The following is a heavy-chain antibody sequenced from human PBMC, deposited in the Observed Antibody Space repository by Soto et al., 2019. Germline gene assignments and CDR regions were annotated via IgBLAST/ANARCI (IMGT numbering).Heavy chain of an antibody. CDR2: IWYDGSNK. J-gene: IGHJ6*02. Sequence: VGSLRLSCAASGFTFSSYGMHWVRQAPGKGLEWVAVIWYDGSNKYYADSVKGRFTISRDNSKNTLYLQMNSLRAEDTAVYYCAREIVGATHYYYYYGMDVWGQGTTVTVSS. CDR3: AREIVGATHYYYYYGMDV. CDR1: GFTFSSYG. D-gene: IGHD1-26*01. V-gene: IGHV3-33*01.